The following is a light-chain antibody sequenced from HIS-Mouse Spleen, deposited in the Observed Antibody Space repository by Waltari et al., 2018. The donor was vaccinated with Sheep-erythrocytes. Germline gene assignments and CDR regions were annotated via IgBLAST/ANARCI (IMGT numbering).Light chain of an antibody. CDR2: SNN. V-gene: IGLV1-44*01. Sequence: QSVLTQPPSASGAPGQRVTISCSGSSSNFGSNTENWYQQLPGTAPKLLNYSNNQRPSGVPARLSGSKSGNSASLAISGFQAEEEAAYYCAACDDSLHGVWVFGGGTQLTVL. J-gene: IGLJ3*02. CDR3: AACDDSLHGVWV. CDR1: SSNFGSNT.